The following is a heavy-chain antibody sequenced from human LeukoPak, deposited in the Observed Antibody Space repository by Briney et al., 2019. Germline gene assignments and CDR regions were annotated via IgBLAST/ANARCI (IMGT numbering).Heavy chain of an antibody. CDR1: GGSISSNY. D-gene: IGHD4-11*01. CDR2: IYYSGST. J-gene: IGHJ4*02. Sequence: PSETLSLTCTVSGGSISSNYWSWIRQPPGKGLEWIGYIYYSGSTNYNPSLKSRVTISVDTSKNQFSLKLSSVTAADTAVYYCARGVYSNPLDYWGQGTLVTVSS. CDR3: ARGVYSNPLDY. V-gene: IGHV4-59*08.